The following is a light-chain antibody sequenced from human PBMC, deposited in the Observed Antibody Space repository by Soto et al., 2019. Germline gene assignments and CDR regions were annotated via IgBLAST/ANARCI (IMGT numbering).Light chain of an antibody. CDR1: QSVSSY. CDR2: DAS. Sequence: EIVFTQSPATLSFSPGERATLSCRASQSVSSYLAWYQQKHGQAPRLLIYDASNRATGIPARFSGSGSGTDFTLTISSLEPEDFAVYYCQQRSNWPPITLGQGTRLEIK. J-gene: IGKJ5*01. V-gene: IGKV3-11*01. CDR3: QQRSNWPPIT.